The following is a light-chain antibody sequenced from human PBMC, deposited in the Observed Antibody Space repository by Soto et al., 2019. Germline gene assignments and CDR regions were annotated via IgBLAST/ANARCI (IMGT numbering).Light chain of an antibody. CDR1: QSISSY. CDR3: QQSYSNPSLT. J-gene: IGKJ4*01. CDR2: AAS. Sequence: DIPMTQSPSSLSASVGDRVTITCRASQSISSYLNWYQQKPGKAPKLLIYAASSLQSGVPSRFSGSGSGTDFTLTISSLQPEDFATYYCQQSYSNPSLTFGGGTKVEIK. V-gene: IGKV1-39*01.